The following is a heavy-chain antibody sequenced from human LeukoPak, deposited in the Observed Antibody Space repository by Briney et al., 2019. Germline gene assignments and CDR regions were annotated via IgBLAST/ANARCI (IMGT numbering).Heavy chain of an antibody. Sequence: SETLSLTCTVSGGSISSYYWSWVRQPPGKGLEWIGYIYNSGNTNYNLPLKSRVTISVDTSKNQLSLRLSSVTAADTAVYYCARDYRTSYYYGLDVWGQGTTVTVSS. J-gene: IGHJ6*02. CDR1: GGSISSYY. CDR3: ARDYRTSYYYGLDV. V-gene: IGHV4-59*01. D-gene: IGHD1-14*01. CDR2: IYNSGNT.